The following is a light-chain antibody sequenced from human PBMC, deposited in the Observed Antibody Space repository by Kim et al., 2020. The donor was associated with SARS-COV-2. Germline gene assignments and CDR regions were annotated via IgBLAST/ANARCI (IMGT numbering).Light chain of an antibody. J-gene: IGLJ2*01. V-gene: IGLV2-14*03. Sequence: QSITISCTGTSSDVGGYNYVSWYQQHPGKAPKRMIYDVSNRPSGVSNRFSGSKSGNTASLTISGLQAEDEADYYCSSYTSSSTLTVFGGGTKLTVL. CDR1: SSDVGGYNY. CDR2: DVS. CDR3: SSYTSSSTLTV.